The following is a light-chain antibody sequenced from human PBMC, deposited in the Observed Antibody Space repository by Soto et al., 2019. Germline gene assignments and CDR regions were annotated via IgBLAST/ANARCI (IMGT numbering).Light chain of an antibody. J-gene: IGLJ1*01. CDR1: SSDVGGYNY. Sequence: QSALTQPASVSGSPGQSITISCTGTSSDVGGYNYVSWYQQHPGKAPKLMIYDVSNRPSGDSNRFSGSKSGNTASLTISGLPAEDEADYYCSSYTSSSTLLYAFGTGTKLTVL. CDR3: SSYTSSSTLLYA. V-gene: IGLV2-14*01. CDR2: DVS.